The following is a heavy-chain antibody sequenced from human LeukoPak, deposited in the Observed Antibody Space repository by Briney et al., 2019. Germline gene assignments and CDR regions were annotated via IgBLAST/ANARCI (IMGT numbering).Heavy chain of an antibody. CDR2: ISYDGSNK. CDR1: GLTFSSYA. D-gene: IGHD1-26*01. J-gene: IGHJ4*02. Sequence: GGSLRLSCAASGLTFSSYAMHWVRQAPGKGLEWVAVISYDGSNKYYADSVKGRFTISRDNSKNTLYLQMNSLRAEDTAVYYCARDRSEGAGPFDYWGQGTLVTVSS. V-gene: IGHV3-30-3*01. CDR3: ARDRSEGAGPFDY.